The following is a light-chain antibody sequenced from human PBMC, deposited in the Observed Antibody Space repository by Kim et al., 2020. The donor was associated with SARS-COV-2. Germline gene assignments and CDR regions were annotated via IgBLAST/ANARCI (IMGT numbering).Light chain of an antibody. CDR3: HSRKA. J-gene: IGKJ2*01. CDR2: WAS. V-gene: IGKV4-1*01. CDR1: QSVLYSSNNKNY. Sequence: DIVMTQSPDSLAVSLGERATINCKSSQSVLYSSNNKNYLAWYQQKPGQPPKLLIYWASTRESGVPDRFSGSGSGTDFTLTISSLQAEDVAVYYCHSRKAFGQGTKLEI.